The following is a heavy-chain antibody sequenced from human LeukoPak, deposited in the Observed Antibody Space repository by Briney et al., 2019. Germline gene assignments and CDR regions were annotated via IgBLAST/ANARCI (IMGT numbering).Heavy chain of an antibody. J-gene: IGHJ4*02. V-gene: IGHV3-11*06. CDR3: ARDGYSSSWYWFDY. CDR1: GFTFSDYY. CDR2: ISSSSNYT. D-gene: IGHD6-13*01. Sequence: GGSLRLSCAASGFTFSDYYMSWIRQAPGKGLEWVSYISSSSNYTNYADSVKGRFTISRDNAKNSLYLQMNSLRAEDTAVYYCARDGYSSSWYWFDYWGQGTLVTVSS.